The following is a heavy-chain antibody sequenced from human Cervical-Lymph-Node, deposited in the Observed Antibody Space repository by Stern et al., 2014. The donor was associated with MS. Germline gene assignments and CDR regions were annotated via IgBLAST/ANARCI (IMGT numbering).Heavy chain of an antibody. CDR2: ISSDGSSQ. V-gene: IGHV3-30-3*01. CDR1: GFTFGRHS. Sequence: VQLVESGGGVVQPGTSLRLSCATSGFTFGRHSMHWVRQAPGKGLEWVAIISSDGSSQNYADSVKGRFTISRSNSNNTLYLQMNSLRVEDAAMYYCARPAAARYFDYWGQGSQVTVSS. D-gene: IGHD6-25*01. J-gene: IGHJ4*02. CDR3: ARPAAARYFDY.